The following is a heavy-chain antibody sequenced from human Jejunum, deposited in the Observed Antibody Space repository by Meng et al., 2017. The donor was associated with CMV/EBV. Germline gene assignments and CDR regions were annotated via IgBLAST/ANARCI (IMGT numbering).Heavy chain of an antibody. D-gene: IGHD1-26*01. Sequence: QITLKESGPTLVKPXQPLTLTCXFSGFSPSTSGEGVGWIRQPPGKALEWLALIYRGDDKRYSPSLNSRLTIAKDTSKNEVVLTLTNMGPIDTGTYYCAHFVGGYYPSRPDYWGQGTLVTVSS. CDR3: AHFVGGYYPSRPDY. V-gene: IGHV2-5*02. CDR1: GFSPSTSGEG. CDR2: IYRGDDK. J-gene: IGHJ4*02.